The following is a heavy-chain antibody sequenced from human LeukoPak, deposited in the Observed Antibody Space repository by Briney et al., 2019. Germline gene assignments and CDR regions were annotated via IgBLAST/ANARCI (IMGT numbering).Heavy chain of an antibody. CDR1: GGSFSGYY. CDR3: ARGQRGYSYGYYYYYYYMDV. CDR2: INHSGST. D-gene: IGHD5-18*01. V-gene: IGHV4-34*01. J-gene: IGHJ6*03. Sequence: SSETLSLTCAVYGGSFSGYYWSWIRQPPGKGLEWIGEINHSGSTNYNPSLKSRVTISVDTSKNQFSLKLSSVTAADTAVYYCARGQRGYSYGYYYYYYYMDVWGKGTTVTVSS.